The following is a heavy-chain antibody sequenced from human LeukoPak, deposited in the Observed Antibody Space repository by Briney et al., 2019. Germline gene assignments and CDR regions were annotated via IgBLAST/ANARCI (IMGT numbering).Heavy chain of an antibody. CDR3: ARDYYDSNY. V-gene: IGHV4-39*02. J-gene: IGHJ4*02. Sequence: SETLSLTCTVSGGSISSSSYYWGWISQPPGKGLEWFGGIYYRGSTYYTPSLKSRVTISVDTSKNQFSLKLSSVTAADTAVYYCARDYYDSNYWGQGTLVSVSS. D-gene: IGHD3-22*01. CDR1: GGSISSSSYY. CDR2: IYYRGST.